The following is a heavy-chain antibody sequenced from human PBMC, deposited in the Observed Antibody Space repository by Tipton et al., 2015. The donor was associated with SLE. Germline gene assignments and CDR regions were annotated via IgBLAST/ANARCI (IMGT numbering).Heavy chain of an antibody. V-gene: IGHV3-43D*03. CDR1: GFTFDDYA. CDR3: AKDMGGHDAFDI. Sequence: SLRLSCAASGFTFDDYAMHWVRQAPGKGLEWVSLISWDGGSTYYADSVKGRFTISRDSSKNSLYLQMNSLRAEDTALYYCAKDMGGHDAFDIWGQGTMVTVSS. J-gene: IGHJ3*02. CDR2: ISWDGGST. D-gene: IGHD3-16*01.